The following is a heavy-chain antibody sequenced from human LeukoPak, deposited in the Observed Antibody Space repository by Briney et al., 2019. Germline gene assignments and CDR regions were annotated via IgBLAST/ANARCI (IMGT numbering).Heavy chain of an antibody. Sequence: ASVKVSCKASGYTFTNYGITWVRQAPGQGLEWMGWVSAYNGNTNYAQNLQGRVTMTTDTSTSTAYMELRSLRSDDTAVYYCARGVLGYCSGGSCYSDYYYCYMDVWGKGTTVTVSS. V-gene: IGHV1-18*04. J-gene: IGHJ6*03. D-gene: IGHD2-15*01. CDR2: VSAYNGNT. CDR3: ARGVLGYCSGGSCYSDYYYCYMDV. CDR1: GYTFTNYG.